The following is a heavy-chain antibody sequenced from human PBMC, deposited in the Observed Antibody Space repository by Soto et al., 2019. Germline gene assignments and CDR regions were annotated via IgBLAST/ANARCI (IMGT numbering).Heavy chain of an antibody. J-gene: IGHJ6*02. V-gene: IGHV1-46*01. CDR2: INPSGGST. CDR3: ARDPGQYSGSYSGMDV. Sequence: ASVKVSCKASGYTFTSYYMHWVRQAPGQGLEWMGIINPSGGSTSYAQKFQGRVAMTRDTSTSTVYMELSSLRSEDTAVYYCARDPGQYSGSYSGMDVWGQGTTVTVSS. D-gene: IGHD1-26*01. CDR1: GYTFTSYY.